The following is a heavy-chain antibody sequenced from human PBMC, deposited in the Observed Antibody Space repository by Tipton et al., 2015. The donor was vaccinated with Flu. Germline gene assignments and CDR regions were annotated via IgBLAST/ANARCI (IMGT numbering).Heavy chain of an antibody. CDR3: AREGDDYSRGWYAS. V-gene: IGHV4-4*07. Sequence: LRLSCSVSGGSISTYYWSWIRQPTGKGLEWVGHFYNNGSTRYNPSLKNRCTMSADTSRSQFSLKVTSVTAADTAVYFCAREGDDYSRGWYASWGQGILVTVSS. J-gene: IGHJ5*02. CDR1: GGSISTYY. CDR2: FYNNGST. D-gene: IGHD6-19*01.